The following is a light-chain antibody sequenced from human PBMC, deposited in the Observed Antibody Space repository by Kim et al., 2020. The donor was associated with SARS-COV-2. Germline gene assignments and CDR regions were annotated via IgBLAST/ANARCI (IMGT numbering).Light chain of an antibody. J-gene: IGKJ1*01. V-gene: IGKV3-20*01. CDR3: QQYGSSPWT. CDR1: QSVSSSY. CDR2: GAS. Sequence: EIVLTQSPGTLSLSPGERATLSCRASQSVSSSYLAWYQQKPGQAPRLLIYGASSRDSGIQDRFSGSGSGTDFTLTISRLEPEDFAVYYCQQYGSSPWTFGQGTKVDIK.